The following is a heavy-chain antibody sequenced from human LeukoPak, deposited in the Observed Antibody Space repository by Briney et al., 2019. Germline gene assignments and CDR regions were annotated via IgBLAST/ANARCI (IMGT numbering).Heavy chain of an antibody. CDR2: ISSNGGGT. J-gene: IGHJ5*02. CDR1: GFTFSSYA. Sequence: GGSLRLSCAASGFTFSSYAMHWVRQAPGKGLEYVSAISSNGGGTYYANSVKGRFTISRDNSKNTLYLQMNSLRAEDTAVYYCAAVDVDTAFPWGQGTLVTVSS. V-gene: IGHV3-64*01. D-gene: IGHD5-18*01. CDR3: AAVDVDTAFP.